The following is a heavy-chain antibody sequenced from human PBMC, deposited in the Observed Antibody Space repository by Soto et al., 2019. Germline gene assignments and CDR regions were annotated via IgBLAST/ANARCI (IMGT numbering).Heavy chain of an antibody. V-gene: IGHV1-2*02. Sequence: QVQLVQSGAEVKKPGASVKVSCKASGYFFTDYYIHWVRQAPGQGLAWMGWIDPKSGDTAYAQNFQGRVTMTRDASISTAYMELNSLRSDDTGVYFCARALDDSVTGFHFWGQGALVAVSS. CDR2: IDPKSGDT. D-gene: IGHD3-9*01. CDR1: GYFFTDYY. J-gene: IGHJ4*02. CDR3: ARALDDSVTGFHF.